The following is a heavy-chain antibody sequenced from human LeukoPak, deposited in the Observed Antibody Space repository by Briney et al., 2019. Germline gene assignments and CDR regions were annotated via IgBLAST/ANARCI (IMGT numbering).Heavy chain of an antibody. V-gene: IGHV1-18*01. CDR3: ARDFHKAVAGRRSFDY. Sequence: GASVKVSCKASGYTFTSYGISWVRQAPGQGLEWMGWISAYNGNTNYAQKLQGRVTMTTDTSTSTAYMELRSLRSDDTAVYYCARDFHKAVAGRRSFDYWGRGTLVTVSS. CDR2: ISAYNGNT. J-gene: IGHJ4*02. D-gene: IGHD6-19*01. CDR1: GYTFTSYG.